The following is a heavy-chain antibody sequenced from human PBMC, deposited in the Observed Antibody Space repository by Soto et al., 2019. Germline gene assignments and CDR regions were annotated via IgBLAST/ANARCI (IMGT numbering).Heavy chain of an antibody. CDR3: AREGQAPYYYYGMDV. CDR2: ISTYNGDT. V-gene: IGHV1-18*01. J-gene: IGHJ6*02. Sequence: ASVKVSCKASGYTFTRSGISWVRQAPGQGLERMGWISTYNGDTKYAEKFQGRVTMTTDTSTSTAHMELRSLRSDDTAVYYCAREGQAPYYYYGMDVWGQGTAVTVSS. CDR1: GYTFTRSG.